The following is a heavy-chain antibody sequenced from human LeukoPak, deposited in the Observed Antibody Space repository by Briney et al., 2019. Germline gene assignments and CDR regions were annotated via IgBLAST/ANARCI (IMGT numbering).Heavy chain of an antibody. V-gene: IGHV3-23*01. CDR1: GFTFSSYA. CDR3: AKHAEPTREYFHH. D-gene: IGHD1-14*01. J-gene: IGHJ1*01. CDR2: ISGSRGST. Sequence: GGSLRLSCAASGFTFSSYAMSWVRQAPGKGLEWVSSISGSRGSTYYADSVKGRFTISRDNSKNTVHLQMNSLRAEDTAVYHCAKHAEPTREYFHHWGQGTLVTVSS.